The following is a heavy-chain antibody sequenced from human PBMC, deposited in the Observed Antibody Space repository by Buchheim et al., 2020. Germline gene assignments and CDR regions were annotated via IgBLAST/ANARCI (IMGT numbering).Heavy chain of an antibody. CDR3: ASRYGDYYYAMDV. V-gene: IGHV3-74*01. CDR2: IKTDGSGT. CDR1: GFTFSSYW. D-gene: IGHD4-17*01. J-gene: IGHJ6*02. Sequence: EVQLVESGGGLVQPGGSLRLSCAASGFTFSSYWMHWARQAPGEGLVWVSRIKTDGSGTSYADSVKGRFAISRDSAKNTLYLQMSSLRAEDSAVYYCASRYGDYYYAMDVWGQGTT.